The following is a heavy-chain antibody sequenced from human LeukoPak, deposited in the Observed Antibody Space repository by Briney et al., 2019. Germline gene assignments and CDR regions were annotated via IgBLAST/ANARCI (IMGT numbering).Heavy chain of an antibody. V-gene: IGHV1-69*05. CDR3: ARPNDYHSNPPWAFDI. Sequence: GASVKVSCKASGGTYSSYAISWVRQAPGQGLEWMGGIIPIFGTANYAQKFQGRVTITTDESTSTAYMELSSLRSEDTAVYYCARPNDYHSNPPWAFDIWGQGTMVTVSS. CDR2: IIPIFGTA. D-gene: IGHD4-11*01. J-gene: IGHJ3*02. CDR1: GGTYSSYA.